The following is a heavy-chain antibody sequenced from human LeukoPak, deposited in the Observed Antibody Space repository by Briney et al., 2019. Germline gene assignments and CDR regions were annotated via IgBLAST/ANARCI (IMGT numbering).Heavy chain of an antibody. V-gene: IGHV3-23*01. D-gene: IGHD3-10*01. CDR2: NSGSGGST. Sequence: PGGSLRLSCAASGFTFSSYAMSWVRQAPGKGLEWVSANSGSGGSTYYADSVKGRFTISRDNSKNTLYLQMNSLRAEDTAVYYCAKVPFTMVRGVIIRWFDPWGQGTLVTVSS. J-gene: IGHJ5*02. CDR3: AKVPFTMVRGVIIRWFDP. CDR1: GFTFSSYA.